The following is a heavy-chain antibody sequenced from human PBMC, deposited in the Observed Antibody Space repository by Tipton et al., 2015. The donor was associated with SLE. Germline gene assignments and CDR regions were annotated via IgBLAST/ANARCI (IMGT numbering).Heavy chain of an antibody. V-gene: IGHV4-31*03. D-gene: IGHD6-6*01. CDR2: IYYTGTT. J-gene: IGHJ2*01. CDR3: ARASGEYSRSFYWSSDL. Sequence: TLSLTCTVSGDSISSGNYYWSWIRHLPGKGLEWIGYIYYTGTTYYNPSLKSRAIISVDTSKNQLSLRLSSVTAADTAVYYCARASGEYSRSFYWSSDLWGRGSLVTVSS. CDR1: GDSISSGNYY.